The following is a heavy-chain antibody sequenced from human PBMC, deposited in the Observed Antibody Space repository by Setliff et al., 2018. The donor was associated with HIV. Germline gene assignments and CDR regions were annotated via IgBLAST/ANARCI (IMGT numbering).Heavy chain of an antibody. J-gene: IGHJ6*02. Sequence: ASVKVSCKASGYTFTGYYMHWVRQAPGQGLEWMGWINPNRGGTTYAQKCQGRVTMTRDTSISTAHMEVSRLRSDATAVYYCARDHCSSSGCYEYSYYGMDVWGQGTTVTVSS. CDR3: ARDHCSSSGCYEYSYYGMDV. CDR1: GYTFTGYY. D-gene: IGHD2-2*01. CDR2: INPNRGGT. V-gene: IGHV1-2*02.